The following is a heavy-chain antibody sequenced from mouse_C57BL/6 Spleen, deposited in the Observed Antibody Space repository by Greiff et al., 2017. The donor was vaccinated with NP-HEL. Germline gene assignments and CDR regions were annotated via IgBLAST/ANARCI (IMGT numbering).Heavy chain of an antibody. D-gene: IGHD1-1*01. CDR2: FHPYNDDT. Sequence: VQVVESGAELVKPGASVKMSCKASGYTFTTYPIEWMKQNHGKSLEWIGNFHPYNDDTKYNEKFKGKATLTVEKSSSTVYLELSRLTSDDSAVYYCARNYYYGSSYWYFDVWGTGTTVTVSS. V-gene: IGHV1-47*01. J-gene: IGHJ1*03. CDR1: GYTFTTYP. CDR3: ARNYYYGSSYWYFDV.